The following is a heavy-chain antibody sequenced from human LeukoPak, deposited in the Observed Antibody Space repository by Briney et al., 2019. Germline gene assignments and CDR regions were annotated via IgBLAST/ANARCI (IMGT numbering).Heavy chain of an antibody. CDR3: AIIPIPGGDTFDI. CDR2: INHSGST. CDR1: GGSLSGYY. J-gene: IGHJ3*02. V-gene: IGHV4-34*01. Sequence: SETLSLTCAVYGGSLSGYYWSWIRQPPGKGLEWIGEINHSGSTKYNPSLKSRVTTSVDTSKNQFSLKLSSVTAADTAVYYCAIIPIPGGDTFDIWGQGAMVSVSS. D-gene: IGHD3-10*01.